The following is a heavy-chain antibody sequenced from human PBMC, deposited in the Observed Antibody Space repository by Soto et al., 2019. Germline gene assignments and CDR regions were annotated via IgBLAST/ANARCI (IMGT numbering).Heavy chain of an antibody. D-gene: IGHD5-12*01. J-gene: IGHJ2*01. CDR2: IIPIFGTA. CDR1: GGTISSYD. V-gene: IGHV1-69*12. Sequence: QVQLVQSGTEVKKPGSSVKVSCKASGGTISSYDISWMRQAPGQGLEWMGGIIPIFGTANYAQKFQGRVTITADESTSTAYMELSSLRSEDTAVYYCARAGRWATIRYFDLWGRGTLVTVSS. CDR3: ARAGRWATIRYFDL.